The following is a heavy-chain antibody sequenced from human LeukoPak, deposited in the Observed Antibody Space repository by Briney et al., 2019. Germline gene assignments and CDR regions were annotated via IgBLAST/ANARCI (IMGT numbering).Heavy chain of an antibody. CDR3: AKVGGYGSSSFDY. J-gene: IGHJ4*02. Sequence: PGGSLRLSCAASGITFSSYGMHWVRQAPGKGLEWVAVISYDGSNKYYADSVKGRFTISRDNSKNTLYLQMNSLRAEDTAVYYCAKVGGYGSSSFDYWGQGTLVTVSS. V-gene: IGHV3-30*18. D-gene: IGHD6-6*01. CDR1: GITFSSYG. CDR2: ISYDGSNK.